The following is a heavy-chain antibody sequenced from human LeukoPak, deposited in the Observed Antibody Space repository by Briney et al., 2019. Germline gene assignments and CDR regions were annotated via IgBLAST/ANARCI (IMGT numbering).Heavy chain of an antibody. CDR2: INPSGGST. V-gene: IGHV1-46*01. D-gene: IGHD3-22*01. CDR1: GYTFTSYY. CDR3: ARVPRKILGSSGYHLVY. J-gene: IGHJ4*02. Sequence: ASVKVSCKASGYTFTSYYMHWVRQAPGQGLEWMGIINPSGGSTSYAQKFQGRVTMTRDTSTSTVYMELSSLRSEDTAVYYCARVPRKILGSSGYHLVYWGQGTLVTVSS.